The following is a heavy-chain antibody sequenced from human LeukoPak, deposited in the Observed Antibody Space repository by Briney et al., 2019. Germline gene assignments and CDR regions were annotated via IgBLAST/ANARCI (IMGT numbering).Heavy chain of an antibody. V-gene: IGHV4-30-4*01. Sequence: YQTMSLTCTVSGDSISSGDYYWTWIRQPPGKGLEWIGYIYYSGSTYYNPSLKSRVTISVDTSKNQFSLKLSSVTAADTAVYYCASAVITTHIDYWGQGTLVTVSS. CDR2: IYYSGST. CDR1: GDSISSGDYY. J-gene: IGHJ4*02. D-gene: IGHD3-22*01. CDR3: ASAVITTHIDY.